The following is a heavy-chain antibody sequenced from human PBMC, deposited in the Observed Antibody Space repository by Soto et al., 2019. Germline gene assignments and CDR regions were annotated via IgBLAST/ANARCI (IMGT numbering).Heavy chain of an antibody. CDR2: ISAYNGNT. J-gene: IGHJ4*02. Sequence: QVQLVQSGAEVKKPGASVKVSCKASGYTVTNFGISWVRQAPGQGLEWMGWISAYNGNTNYAQNFQGRVTMTTDTATSTAYLEPRSLRSDDTSVYACARGGTPSDFWGQGTLVTVSS. D-gene: IGHD3-16*01. CDR3: ARGGTPSDF. CDR1: GYTVTNFG. V-gene: IGHV1-18*01.